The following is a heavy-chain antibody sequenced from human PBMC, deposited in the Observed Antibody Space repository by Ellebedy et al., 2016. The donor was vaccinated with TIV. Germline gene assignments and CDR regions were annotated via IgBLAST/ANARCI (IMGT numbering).Heavy chain of an antibody. CDR2: IWFDGSNE. CDR1: GFTFRSYG. CDR3: ATDRGGFEN. J-gene: IGHJ4*02. Sequence: GGSLRLSXAASGFTFRSYGMHWARQAPGRGLEWVAVIWFDGSNEKYVDSVKGRFTISRDNTKNMLFLQLNSLRAEDTAIYYCATDRGGFENWGQGTLVTVSS. V-gene: IGHV3-33*01. D-gene: IGHD5-12*01.